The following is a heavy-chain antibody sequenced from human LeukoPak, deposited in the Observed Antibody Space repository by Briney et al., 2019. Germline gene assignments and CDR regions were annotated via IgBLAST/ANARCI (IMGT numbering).Heavy chain of an antibody. Sequence: PGRSLRLSCAASGFTFSDYYMSWIRQAPGKGLEWVSYISSSGSTIYYADSVKGRFTISRDNAKNSLYLQMNSLRAEDTAVYYCARDPGYSRWYGMDVWGQGTTVTVSS. CDR3: ARDPGYSRWYGMDV. CDR1: GFTFSDYY. V-gene: IGHV3-11*01. J-gene: IGHJ6*02. CDR2: ISSSGSTI. D-gene: IGHD5-18*01.